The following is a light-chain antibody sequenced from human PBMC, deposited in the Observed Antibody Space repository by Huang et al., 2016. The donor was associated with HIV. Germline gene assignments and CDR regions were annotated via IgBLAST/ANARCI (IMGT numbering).Light chain of an antibody. V-gene: IGKV1-5*03. CDR2: KAS. CDR3: QQYNSYSVT. J-gene: IGKJ1*01. CDR1: QSISSW. Sequence: DIQMTQSPSTLSASVGDRVTITCRASQSISSWLAWYQQKPGKAPKLLIYKASSLESGVPSRCSGSGSGTECTLTISSLQPDDFATYYCQQYNSYSVTFGQGTKVEIK.